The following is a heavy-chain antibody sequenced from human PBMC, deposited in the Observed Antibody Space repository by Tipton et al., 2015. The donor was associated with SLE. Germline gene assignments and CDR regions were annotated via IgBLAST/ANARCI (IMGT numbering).Heavy chain of an antibody. CDR3: AKGSAAVRPYYFDY. J-gene: IGHJ4*02. Sequence: SLRLSCGASGFTFSSYAMSWVRQTPGKGLEGVSTISGSGGKTYYADSVKGRFTISRDNSKNTLHLQMNSLGGEDTAMYYCAKGSAAVRPYYFDYWGQGALVTVSS. CDR1: GFTFSSYA. CDR2: ISGSGGKT. V-gene: IGHV3-23*01. D-gene: IGHD2-2*01.